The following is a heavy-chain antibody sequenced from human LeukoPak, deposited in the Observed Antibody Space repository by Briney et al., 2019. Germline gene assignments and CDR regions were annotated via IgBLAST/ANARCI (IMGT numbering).Heavy chain of an antibody. Sequence: ASVKVSCKASGYTFTSYGISWVRQAPGQGLEWMGWISAYIGNTNYAQKLQGRVTMTTDTSTSTAYMELRSLRSDDTAVYYCARNIYYYDSSGYYADAFDIWGQGTMVTVSS. CDR1: GYTFTSYG. CDR3: ARNIYYYDSSGYYADAFDI. CDR2: ISAYIGNT. D-gene: IGHD3-22*01. V-gene: IGHV1-18*01. J-gene: IGHJ3*02.